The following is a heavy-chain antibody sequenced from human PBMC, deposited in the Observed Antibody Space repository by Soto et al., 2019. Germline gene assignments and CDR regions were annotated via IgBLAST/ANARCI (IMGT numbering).Heavy chain of an antibody. CDR3: TRDVESGSSQYYYYYYGMDV. D-gene: IGHD1-26*01. CDR1: GFTFSSYA. J-gene: IGHJ6*02. CDR2: ISSSGGST. Sequence: PGGSLRLSCAASGFTFSSYAMSWVRQAPGKGLEWVSAISSSGGSTYYPDSVKGRFTISRDNSKNTLFLQMNSLRAEDTAVYYCTRDVESGSSQYYYYYYGMDVWGQGTTVTVS. V-gene: IGHV3-23*01.